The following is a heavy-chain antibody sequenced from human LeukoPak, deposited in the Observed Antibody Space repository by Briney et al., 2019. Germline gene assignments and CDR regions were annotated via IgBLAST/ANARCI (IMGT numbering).Heavy chain of an antibody. D-gene: IGHD6-13*01. CDR2: IRYDGSNK. CDR1: GFTFSSYG. CDR3: AKFLAAAGISPFDY. J-gene: IGHJ4*02. V-gene: IGHV3-30*02. Sequence: GGSLRLSCSASGFTFSSYGMHWVRQAPGKGPERVAFIRYDGSNKYYADSVKGRFTISRDNSKNTLYLQMNSLRAEDTAVYYCAKFLAAAGISPFDYWGQGTLVTVSS.